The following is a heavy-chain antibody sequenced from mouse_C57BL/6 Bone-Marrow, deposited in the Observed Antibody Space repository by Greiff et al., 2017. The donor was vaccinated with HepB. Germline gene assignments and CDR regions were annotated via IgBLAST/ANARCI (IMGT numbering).Heavy chain of an antibody. CDR2: ISYDGSN. Sequence: EVQLQESGPGLVKPSQSLSLTCSVTGYSITSGYYWNWIRQFPGNKLEWMGYISYDGSNNYNPSLKNRISITRDTSKNQFFLKLNSVTTEDTATYYCARGEGDSSGFLFDYWGQGTTLTVSS. D-gene: IGHD3-2*02. CDR1: GYSITSGYY. CDR3: ARGEGDSSGFLFDY. J-gene: IGHJ2*01. V-gene: IGHV3-6*01.